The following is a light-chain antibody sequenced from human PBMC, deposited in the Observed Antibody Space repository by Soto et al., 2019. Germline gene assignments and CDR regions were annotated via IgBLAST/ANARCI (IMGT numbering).Light chain of an antibody. CDR2: DAS. Sequence: EIVMTQSPATLLLSTGETATLSCRASQSVRKNLAWYQQKPGQAPRLLIYDASKRATGIPDRFSGSGSGTDFTLTITRLEPEDFAVYSCQQYGRSPFTFGPGTKVDIK. CDR1: QSVRKN. CDR3: QQYGRSPFT. J-gene: IGKJ3*01. V-gene: IGKV3-20*01.